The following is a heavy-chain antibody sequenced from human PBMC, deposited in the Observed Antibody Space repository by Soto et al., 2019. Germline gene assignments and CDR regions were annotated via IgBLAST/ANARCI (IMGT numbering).Heavy chain of an antibody. CDR2: IIPTFGTA. Sequence: ASVKVSCKASGGTFSSYAISWVRQAPGQGLEWMGGIIPTFGTANYAQKFQGRVTITADESTSTAYMELSSLRSEDTAVYYCARSRPGESAFDYCGQATLLTVSS. CDR3: ARSRPGESAFDY. CDR1: GGTFSSYA. V-gene: IGHV1-69*13. D-gene: IGHD3-16*01. J-gene: IGHJ4*02.